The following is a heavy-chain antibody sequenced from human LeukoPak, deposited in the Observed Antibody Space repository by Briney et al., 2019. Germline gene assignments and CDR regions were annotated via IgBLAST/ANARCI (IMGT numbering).Heavy chain of an antibody. CDR2: LKQDGSEK. CDR3: ARDWDNVGWFDP. D-gene: IGHD1/OR15-1a*01. J-gene: IGHJ5*02. CDR1: GFTFSNYW. Sequence: PGGSLRLSCAASGFTFSNYWMSWVRQAPGKGLEWVANLKQDGSEKYYVDSVKGRFTISRDNAKNSLYLQMNSLRAEDTAVYYCARDWDNVGWFDPWGQGTLVTVSS. V-gene: IGHV3-7*01.